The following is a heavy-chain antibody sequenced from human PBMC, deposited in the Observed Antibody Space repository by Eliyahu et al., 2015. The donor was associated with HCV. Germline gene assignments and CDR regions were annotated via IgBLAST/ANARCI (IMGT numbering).Heavy chain of an antibody. CDR2: INPNSGDT. D-gene: IGHD3-10*01. Sequence: QVQLVQSGAEVNKPGASVRVSCXASGYTFTVYXMHWVRQAPGQGLEWMGCINPNSGDTNYAQNFQGRVTMTRDTSISTAYMELSRLRSDDTAVYYCARDLGYYGSGSYLTNWFDPWGQGTLVTVSS. CDR3: ARDLGYYGSGSYLTNWFDP. CDR1: GYTFTVYX. J-gene: IGHJ5*02. V-gene: IGHV1-2*02.